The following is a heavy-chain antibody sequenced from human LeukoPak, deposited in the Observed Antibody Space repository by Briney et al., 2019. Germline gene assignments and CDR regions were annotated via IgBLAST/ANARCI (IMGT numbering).Heavy chain of an antibody. CDR2: ISPSSSSI. J-gene: IGHJ4*02. V-gene: IGHV3-21*01. CDR1: GFTFSNCN. Sequence: KPGGSLRLSCAASGFTFSNCNMNWVRHAPGKGLEWVSSISPSSSSIYYADSVKGRFTISRDNAKNSLYLQMNSLRAEDTAVYYCAKFAGYSSGWFDYWGQGTLVTVSS. CDR3: AKFAGYSSGWFDY. D-gene: IGHD6-19*01.